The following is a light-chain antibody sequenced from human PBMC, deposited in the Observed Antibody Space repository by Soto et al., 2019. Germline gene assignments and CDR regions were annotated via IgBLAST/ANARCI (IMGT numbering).Light chain of an antibody. V-gene: IGKV3-15*01. CDR1: QSISSN. Sequence: EIVMTQSPATLSVSPGERATLSCRASQSISSNLAWYQQKPGQAPRLLIYGASTRATGIPARFRGSGSGTDFTLTISSLEPEDSAIYYCQQRNIWPPVTFGQGTRLEIK. CDR3: QQRNIWPPVT. J-gene: IGKJ5*01. CDR2: GAS.